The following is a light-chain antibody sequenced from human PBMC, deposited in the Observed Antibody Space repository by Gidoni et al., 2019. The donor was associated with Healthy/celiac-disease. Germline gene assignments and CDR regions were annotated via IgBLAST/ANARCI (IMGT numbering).Light chain of an antibody. CDR2: KAS. CDR3: QQLNGWT. CDR1: QSISSW. V-gene: IGKV1-5*03. Sequence: IQMTQSPSTLSASVGDRVTITCRASQSISSWLAWYQQKPGKAPKLLIYKASSLESGVPSRFSGSGSGTEFTLTISSLQPDDFATYYCQQLNGWTFGQGTKVEI. J-gene: IGKJ1*01.